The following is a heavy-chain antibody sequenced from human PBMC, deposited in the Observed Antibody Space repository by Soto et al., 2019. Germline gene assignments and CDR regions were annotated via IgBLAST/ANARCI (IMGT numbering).Heavy chain of an antibody. Sequence: GGSLRLSCAASGFTFSSYWMHWVRQAPGKGLVWVSRINSDGTSTSYADSVRGRFTISRDNAKNTLYLQMNSLRAEDTAVYYCAKHRDCYGDTCYSGEFDPWGQGTLVTVSS. CDR1: GFTFSSYW. V-gene: IGHV3-74*01. CDR3: AKHRDCYGDTCYSGEFDP. CDR2: INSDGTST. D-gene: IGHD2-15*01. J-gene: IGHJ5*02.